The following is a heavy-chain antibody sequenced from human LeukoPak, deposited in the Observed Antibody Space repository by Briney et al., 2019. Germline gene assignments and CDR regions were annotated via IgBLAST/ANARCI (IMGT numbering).Heavy chain of an antibody. J-gene: IGHJ5*02. D-gene: IGHD2-15*01. Sequence: SETLSLTCTVSGGSISSYYWSWIRQAAGKGLEWIGRIYTSGSTNYNPSLKSRVTMSVDTSKNQFSLKLSSVTAADTAVYYCARHRRYCSGGSCRNWFDPWGQGTLVTVSS. CDR3: ARHRRYCSGGSCRNWFDP. CDR1: GGSISSYY. V-gene: IGHV4-4*07. CDR2: IYTSGST.